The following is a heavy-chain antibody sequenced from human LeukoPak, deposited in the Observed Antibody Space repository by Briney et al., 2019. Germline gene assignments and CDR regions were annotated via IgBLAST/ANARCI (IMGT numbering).Heavy chain of an antibody. J-gene: IGHJ5*02. Sequence: ASVKVSCKASGYTFIGYFIHWVRQAPGQGLKWMGWINPASGGTSSAQKFQGRVAVTRDTSISTAYMELSRLTSDDTAVYYCARVLGECGGDCYSDWFDPWGQGTLVTVSS. CDR2: INPASGGT. V-gene: IGHV1-2*02. CDR3: ARVLGECGGDCYSDWFDP. CDR1: GYTFIGYF. D-gene: IGHD2-21*02.